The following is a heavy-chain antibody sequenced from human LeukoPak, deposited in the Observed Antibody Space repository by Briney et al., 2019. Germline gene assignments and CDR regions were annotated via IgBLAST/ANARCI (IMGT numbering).Heavy chain of an antibody. CDR3: AKDLSPYSSGGMDV. Sequence: GGSLRLSCAASGFTFDDYAMHWVRQAPGKGLECVSGISWNSGSIGYADSVKGRFTISRDNAKNSLYLQMNSLRAEDTALYYCAKDLSPYSSGGMDVWGQGTTVTVSS. CDR2: ISWNSGSI. D-gene: IGHD6-19*01. CDR1: GFTFDDYA. V-gene: IGHV3-9*01. J-gene: IGHJ6*02.